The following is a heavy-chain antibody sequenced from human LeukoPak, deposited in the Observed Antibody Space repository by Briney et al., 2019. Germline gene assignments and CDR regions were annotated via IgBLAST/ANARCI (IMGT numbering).Heavy chain of an antibody. J-gene: IGHJ4*02. D-gene: IGHD3-10*01. CDR3: ARGPPDGSGSYYPGDY. CDR2: ISSDGSST. V-gene: IGHV3-74*01. Sequence: GGSLRLSCAASGFTFSSHWMHWVRQAPGKGLVWVSRISSDGSSTSFADSVKGRFTISRDNAENTLYLHMNSLRDEDTAAYFCARGPPDGSGSYYPGDYWGQGTLVTVSS. CDR1: GFTFSSHW.